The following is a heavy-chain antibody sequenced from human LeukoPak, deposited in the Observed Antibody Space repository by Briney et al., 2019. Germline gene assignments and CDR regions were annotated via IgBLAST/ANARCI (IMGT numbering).Heavy chain of an antibody. J-gene: IGHJ4*02. Sequence: SETLSLTGTVSGSSISSGGYFWGWICQHPGKGLEWIGYIYHSGSTYYNLSLKSRVTISVDTSKNQFSLKLSSVTAADTAVYYCARVYCSGGGCYSFDCWGQGTLVTVSS. CDR1: GSSISSGGYF. V-gene: IGHV4-31*03. CDR3: ARVYCSGGGCYSFDC. D-gene: IGHD2-15*01. CDR2: IYHSGST.